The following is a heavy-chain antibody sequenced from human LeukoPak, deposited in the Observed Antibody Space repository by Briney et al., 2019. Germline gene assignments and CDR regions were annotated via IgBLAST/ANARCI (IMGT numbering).Heavy chain of an antibody. V-gene: IGHV3-43*02. CDR3: AKDNSLTGTTWLDY. J-gene: IGHJ4*02. CDR2: ISGDGGST. CDR1: GFTFDDYA. Sequence: GGSLRLSCAASGFTFDDYAMHWVRQAPGKGLEWVSLISGDGGSTYYADSVKGRFTISRDNSKNSLYLQMNSLRTEDTALHYCAKDNSLTGTTWLDYWGQGTLVTVSS. D-gene: IGHD1-20*01.